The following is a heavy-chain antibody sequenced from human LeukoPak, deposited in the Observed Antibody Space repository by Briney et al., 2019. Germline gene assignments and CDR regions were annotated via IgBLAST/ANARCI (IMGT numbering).Heavy chain of an antibody. Sequence: ASVKVSCKASGGTFSSYAISWVRQAPGQGLEWMGGIIPIFGTANYAQKFQGRVTITTDESTSTAYMELSSLRSEDTAVYCCARDIVVVPAAPKGPHYYYYYMDVWGKGTTVTVSS. CDR1: GGTFSSYA. D-gene: IGHD2-2*01. V-gene: IGHV1-69*05. CDR3: ARDIVVVPAAPKGPHYYYYYMDV. J-gene: IGHJ6*03. CDR2: IIPIFGTA.